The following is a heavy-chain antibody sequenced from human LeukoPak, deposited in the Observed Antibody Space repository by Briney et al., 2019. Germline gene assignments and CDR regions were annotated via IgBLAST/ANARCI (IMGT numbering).Heavy chain of an antibody. Sequence: PGRSLRLSCAASGFTFDDYAMHWVRQAPGKGLEWVSGISWNSGSIGYADSVKGRFTISRDNAKNSLYLQMNSLRAEDTALYYCAKDTEPYYGSGIGFDYWGQGTLVTVSS. V-gene: IGHV3-9*01. CDR1: GFTFDDYA. CDR3: AKDTEPYYGSGIGFDY. J-gene: IGHJ4*02. CDR2: ISWNSGSI. D-gene: IGHD3-10*01.